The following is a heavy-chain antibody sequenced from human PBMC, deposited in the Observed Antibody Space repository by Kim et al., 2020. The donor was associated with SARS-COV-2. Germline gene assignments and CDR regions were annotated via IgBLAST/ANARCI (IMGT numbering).Heavy chain of an antibody. CDR3: ARRRDDDY. J-gene: IGHJ4*02. V-gene: IGHV3-21*01. CDR2: SSYI. Sequence: SSYIYYADSVKGRFTISRDNAKNSLYLQMNSLRAEDTAVYYCARRRDDDYWGQGTLVTVSS.